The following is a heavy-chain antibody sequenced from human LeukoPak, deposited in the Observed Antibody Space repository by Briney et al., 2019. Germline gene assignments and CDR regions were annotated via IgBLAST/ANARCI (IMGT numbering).Heavy chain of an antibody. CDR3: ARDAVRGGDCDL. V-gene: IGHV3-7*01. J-gene: IGHJ5*02. D-gene: IGHD2-21*02. CDR2: IKEDGSVQ. CDR1: GFIFRSYY. Sequence: PGGSLRLSCAASGFIFRSYYMKWVRQAPGEGPEWVANIKEDGSVQYYADSVKGRFTISRDNAKNSLYLQMNSLRAEDTAVYYCARDAVRGGDCDLWGQGTLVTVSS.